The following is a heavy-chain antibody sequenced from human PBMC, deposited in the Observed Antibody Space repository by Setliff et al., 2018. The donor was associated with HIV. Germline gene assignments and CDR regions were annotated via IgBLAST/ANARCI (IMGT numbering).Heavy chain of an antibody. CDR2: IYTSGST. D-gene: IGHD3-10*01. CDR3: ARRIDDSGSFPDKNWFDT. V-gene: IGHV4-4*09. CDR1: GGSISSYY. J-gene: IGHJ5*02. Sequence: SETLSLTCTVSGGSISSYYWIWIRQPPGKGLEWIGYIYTSGSTNYNPSLKSRVTISVGTSKNRFSLKLTSVTAADTAVYYCARRIDDSGSFPDKNWFDTWGQGSLVTVSS.